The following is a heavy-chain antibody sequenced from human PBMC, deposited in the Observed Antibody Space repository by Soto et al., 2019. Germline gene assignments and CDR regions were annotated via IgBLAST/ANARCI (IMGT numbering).Heavy chain of an antibody. CDR3: ARLAIAAASNV. Sequence: EVQLVESGGGLVQPGGSLRLSCTASGFTFSTYWMPWVRQAPGKGLVWVSQINSDGTSTRYADSVNGRFTISRDNAENTVYLQMNSLRAEDTGVYYCARLAIAAASNVWGQGTTVTVSS. CDR1: GFTFSTYW. D-gene: IGHD6-13*01. CDR2: INSDGTST. J-gene: IGHJ6*02. V-gene: IGHV3-74*01.